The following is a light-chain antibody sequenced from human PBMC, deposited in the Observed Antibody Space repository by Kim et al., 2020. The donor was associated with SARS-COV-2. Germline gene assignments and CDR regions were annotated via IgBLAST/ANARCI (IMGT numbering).Light chain of an antibody. V-gene: IGLV3-1*01. CDR2: QDS. Sequence: VSPGQTASITCSGNELGYKYTAWYQQKPGQSPVLVMYQDSKRPSGIPERFSGSNSGNTATLTISGTQAMDEADYYCQAWDSSTAVVFGGGTQLTVL. CDR3: QAWDSSTAVV. CDR1: ELGYKY. J-gene: IGLJ2*01.